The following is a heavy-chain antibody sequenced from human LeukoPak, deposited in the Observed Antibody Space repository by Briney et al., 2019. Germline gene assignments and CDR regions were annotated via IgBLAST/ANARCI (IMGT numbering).Heavy chain of an antibody. CDR2: MNPNSGNT. V-gene: IGHV1-8*01. Sequence: ASVKVSCKASGYTFTSYDINWVRQATGQGLEWMGWMNPNSGNTGYAQKYQGRVTMTRNTSISTAYMELSSLRSEDTAVYYCARKVYYYDSSGYFVNAFDIWGQGTMVTVSS. D-gene: IGHD3-22*01. CDR3: ARKVYYYDSSGYFVNAFDI. CDR1: GYTFTSYD. J-gene: IGHJ3*02.